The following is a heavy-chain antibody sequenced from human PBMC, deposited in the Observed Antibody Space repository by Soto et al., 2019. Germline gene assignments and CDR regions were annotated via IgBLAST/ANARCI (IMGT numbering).Heavy chain of an antibody. J-gene: IGHJ3*02. CDR1: GGTFSSYA. Sequence: QVQLVQSGAEVKKPGSSVKVSCKASGGTFSSYAISWVRQAPGQGLEWMGGIIPIFGTANYAQKFQGRVTITADKSTSTAYMELSSLRSEDTDVYYCARGSDYYDSSGPYGAFDIWGQGTMVTVSS. CDR3: ARGSDYYDSSGPYGAFDI. CDR2: IIPIFGTA. V-gene: IGHV1-69*06. D-gene: IGHD3-22*01.